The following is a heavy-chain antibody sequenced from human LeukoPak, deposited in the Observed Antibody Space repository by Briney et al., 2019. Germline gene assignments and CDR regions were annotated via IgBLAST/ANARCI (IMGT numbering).Heavy chain of an antibody. V-gene: IGHV3-7*03. CDR1: GFTFSNYW. CDR2: IRQDGSEK. Sequence: GGSLRLSCAASGFTFSNYWMSWVRQAPGKGLEWVANIRQDGSEKYYVDSMRGRFTISRDNAKNSLYLQMSSLRAEDTAVYYCAKDSGYSGYDEFDYWGQGTLVTVSS. J-gene: IGHJ4*02. CDR3: AKDSGYSGYDEFDY. D-gene: IGHD5-12*01.